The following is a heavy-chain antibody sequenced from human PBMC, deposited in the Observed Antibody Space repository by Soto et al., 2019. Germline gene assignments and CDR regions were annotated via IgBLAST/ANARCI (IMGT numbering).Heavy chain of an antibody. V-gene: IGHV3-23*01. D-gene: IGHD3-10*01. CDR1: GFTFSSYA. CDR3: AKVRWFGELLAHFDY. J-gene: IGHJ4*02. Sequence: EVQLLESGGGLVQPGGSLRLSCAASGFTFSSYAMSWVRQAPGKGLEWVSAISGSGSSTYYADSVKGRFTISRDNSKNTLYLQMNSLRAEDTAVYYCAKVRWFGELLAHFDYWGQGTLVTVSS. CDR2: ISGSGSST.